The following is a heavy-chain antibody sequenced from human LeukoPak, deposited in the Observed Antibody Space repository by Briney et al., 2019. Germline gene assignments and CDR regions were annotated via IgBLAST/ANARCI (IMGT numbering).Heavy chain of an antibody. Sequence: ASVKVSCKASGYTFTGYYMHLVRQAPGQGLEWMGWINPNSGGTNYAQKFQGRVTMTRDTSISTAYMELSRLRSDDTAVYYCARDQIQLWTRYYYYGMDVWGQGTTVTVSS. CDR1: GYTFTGYY. CDR2: INPNSGGT. J-gene: IGHJ6*02. D-gene: IGHD5-18*01. CDR3: ARDQIQLWTRYYYYGMDV. V-gene: IGHV1-2*02.